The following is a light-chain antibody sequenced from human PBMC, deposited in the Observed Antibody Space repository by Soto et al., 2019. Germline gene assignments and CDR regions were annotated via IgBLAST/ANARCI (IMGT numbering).Light chain of an antibody. CDR1: KLGDKY. V-gene: IGLV3-1*01. CDR2: EDR. CDR3: QAWDTSSTPSG. J-gene: IGLJ1*01. Sequence: SYELTQPPSVSVSPGQTASITCSGDKLGDKYTSWYQQKSGQSPVVVIYEDRKRPSGIPERFSGSNSGNTATLTISGTQAMDEADYYCQAWDTSSTPSGFGSGTKVTVL.